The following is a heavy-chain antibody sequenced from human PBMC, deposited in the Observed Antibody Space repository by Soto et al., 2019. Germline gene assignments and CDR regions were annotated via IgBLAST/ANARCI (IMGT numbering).Heavy chain of an antibody. Sequence: QITLKESGPTLVKPTQTLTLTCTFSGFSLSTSGVGVAWVCQPPGQDLEWLAFIFWNDEKHYRPSLKRRVTIINDTTKNQVVLTMTNVDPVDTGTYYCARRDGYKSSHFEYCGQGTLVTVSS. CDR3: ARRDGYKSSHFEY. CDR1: GFSLSTSGVG. CDR2: IFWNDEK. D-gene: IGHD1-1*01. V-gene: IGHV2-5*01. J-gene: IGHJ4*02.